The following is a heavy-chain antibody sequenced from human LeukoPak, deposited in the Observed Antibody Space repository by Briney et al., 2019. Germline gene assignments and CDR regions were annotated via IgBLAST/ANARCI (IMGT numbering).Heavy chain of an antibody. J-gene: IGHJ4*02. CDR3: ARGSRDSGWDFDY. D-gene: IGHD6-19*01. CDR2: IYYSGST. V-gene: IGHV4-39*01. Sequence: SETLSLTCTVSGGSISSSSYYWGWIRQPPGKGLEWIGNIYYSGSTYYNPSLKSRVTISVDTSKNQFSLRLSSVTAADTAVYYCARGSRDSGWDFDYWGRGTLVTVSS. CDR1: GGSISSSSYY.